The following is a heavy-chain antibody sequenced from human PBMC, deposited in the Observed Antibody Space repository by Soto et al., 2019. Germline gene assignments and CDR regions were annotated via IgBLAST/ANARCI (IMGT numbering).Heavy chain of an antibody. CDR1: DGSINSYF. CDR2: IHYSGSS. V-gene: IGHV4-59*01. J-gene: IGHJ3*02. CDR3: ERVNPLAHKRNAFDI. Sequence: PSETLSLTCTVSDGSINSYFWSWIRQPPGKGLEWIGYIHYSGSSNYNPSLKSRVTMSVDSSKNQFSLELSSLTAADTAVYYCERVNPLAHKRNAFDIWGQGTKVTVSS.